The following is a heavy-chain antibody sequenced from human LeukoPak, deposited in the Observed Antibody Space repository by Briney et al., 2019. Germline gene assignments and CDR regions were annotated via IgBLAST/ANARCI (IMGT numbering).Heavy chain of an antibody. D-gene: IGHD1-14*01. CDR3: AKDLGIWFFDR. V-gene: IGHV3-23*01. Sequence: PGGSLRLSCAASGFTFPNSAMSWVRQAPGKGLEWVSSLNPGGGSTYYADSVKGRFTISRDNSQNTLYLQMSSLRGEDTAVYYCAKDLGIWFFDRWGQGTLITVSS. CDR1: GFTFPNSA. J-gene: IGHJ4*02. CDR2: LNPGGGST.